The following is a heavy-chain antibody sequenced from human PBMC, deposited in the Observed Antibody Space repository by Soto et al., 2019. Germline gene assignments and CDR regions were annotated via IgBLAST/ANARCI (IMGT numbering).Heavy chain of an antibody. CDR3: ARGRRYCTTTSCYPPALFPYGMDV. J-gene: IGHJ6*02. D-gene: IGHD2-2*01. CDR1: GYTFTNYD. V-gene: IGHV1-8*01. CDR2: INPDSDNT. Sequence: QVQLVQSGAEVKKPGASVKVSCETSGYTFTNYDINWVRQAAGQGREWMGWINPDSDNTGYAQKFQGRVRMTRDTSISTAYMELNSLRSEDTAVYYCARGRRYCTTTSCYPPALFPYGMDVWGQGTTVTVSS.